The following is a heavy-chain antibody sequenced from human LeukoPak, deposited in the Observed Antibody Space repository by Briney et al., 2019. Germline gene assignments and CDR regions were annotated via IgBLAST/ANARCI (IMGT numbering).Heavy chain of an antibody. V-gene: IGHV3-33*01. Sequence: GGSLRLSCAASGXTFSNYGMHWVRQAPGKGLDWVAVIWYDGSNKYYADSVKGRFTISRDNSKNTLYLQMNSLRAEDTAVYYCASVYGSGSYFPDYWGQGTLVTVSS. CDR1: GXTFSNYG. CDR2: IWYDGSNK. D-gene: IGHD3-10*01. CDR3: ASVYGSGSYFPDY. J-gene: IGHJ4*02.